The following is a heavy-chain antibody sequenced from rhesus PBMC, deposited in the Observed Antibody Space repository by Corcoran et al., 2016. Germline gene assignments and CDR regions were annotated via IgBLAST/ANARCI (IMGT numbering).Heavy chain of an antibody. J-gene: IGHJ4*01. D-gene: IGHD6S26*01. CDR2: IYPGDSST. CDR1: GYSFTSSW. CDR3: AKRDSSGWSFFDY. V-gene: IGHV5S1*01. Sequence: EVQLVQSGAEVKRPGESLRISCKTSGYSFTSSWISWVRQMPGKGLEWMGSIYPGDSSTRYSPYFQGHVTISADKSISTTYLQWSSLKASDTATYYCAKRDSSGWSFFDYWGQGVLVTVSS.